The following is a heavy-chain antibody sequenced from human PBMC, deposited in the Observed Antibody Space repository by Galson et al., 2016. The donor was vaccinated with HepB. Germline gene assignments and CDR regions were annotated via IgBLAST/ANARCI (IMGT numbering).Heavy chain of an antibody. CDR2: IHHGGGT. Sequence: SETLSLTCVLYGGSFTGYYWSWVRQTPGKGLEWIGEIHHGGGTNYNPSVRSRVTISLATPANQFSLTLTSMTAADTAIYYCARGPLGILDYWGKGIQVTAAS. V-gene: IGHV4-34*01. J-gene: IGHJ4*02. D-gene: IGHD7-27*01. CDR3: ARGPLGILDY. CDR1: GGSFTGYY.